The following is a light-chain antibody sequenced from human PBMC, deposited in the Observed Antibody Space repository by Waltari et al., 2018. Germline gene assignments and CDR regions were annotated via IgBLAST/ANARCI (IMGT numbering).Light chain of an antibody. CDR1: KLGDKY. J-gene: IGLJ2*01. CDR2: QDP. Sequence: SYELTQPPSVSVSPGQTASITCSGDKLGDKYACWYQQKPGQSPVVVLYQDPKRPSGIPERFAGSNSWNTATLTISGTQAMDEADDYCQAWDSSTYHVVFGGGTKLTVL. CDR3: QAWDSSTYHVV. V-gene: IGLV3-1*01.